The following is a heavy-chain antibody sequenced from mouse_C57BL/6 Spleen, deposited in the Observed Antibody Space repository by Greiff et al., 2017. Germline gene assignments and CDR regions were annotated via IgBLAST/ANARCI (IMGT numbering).Heavy chain of an antibody. CDR3: ARAVTTVVATAAWFAY. V-gene: IGHV1-7*01. CDR2: INPSSGYT. D-gene: IGHD1-1*01. Sequence: QVQLKQSGAELAKPGASVKLSCKASGYTFTSYWMHWVKQRPGQGLEWIGYINPSSGYTKYNQKFKDKATLTADKSSSTAYMQLSSLTYEDSAVYYCARAVTTVVATAAWFAYWGQGTLVTVSA. J-gene: IGHJ3*01. CDR1: GYTFTSYW.